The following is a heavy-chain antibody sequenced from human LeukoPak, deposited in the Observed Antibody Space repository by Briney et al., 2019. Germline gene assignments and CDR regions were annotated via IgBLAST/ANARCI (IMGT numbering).Heavy chain of an antibody. CDR2: ISAYNGNT. CDR1: GGTFSSYA. D-gene: IGHD3-22*01. J-gene: IGHJ4*02. CDR3: ARDVYYDSSGYSTYFDY. Sequence: ASVKVSCKASGGTFSSYAISWVRQAPGQGLEWMGWISAYNGNTNHAQKLQGRVTMTTDTSTSTAYMELRSLRSDDTAVYYCARDVYYDSSGYSTYFDYWGQGTLVTVSS. V-gene: IGHV1-18*01.